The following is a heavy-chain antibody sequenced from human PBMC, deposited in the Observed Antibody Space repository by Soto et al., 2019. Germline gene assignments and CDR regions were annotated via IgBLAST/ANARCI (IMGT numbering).Heavy chain of an antibody. CDR3: ASGYDRYAFDI. Sequence: APSVKVSCKASGGTFISYAISWVRQAPGHGLEWMGGIIPIFGTANYAQKFPRRVTITADESTSTAYIELSMERSEDTAASECASGYDRYAFDIWGQGTMVTRSS. V-gene: IGHV1-69*13. CDR1: GGTFISYA. CDR2: IIPIFGTA. D-gene: IGHD5-12*01. J-gene: IGHJ3*02.